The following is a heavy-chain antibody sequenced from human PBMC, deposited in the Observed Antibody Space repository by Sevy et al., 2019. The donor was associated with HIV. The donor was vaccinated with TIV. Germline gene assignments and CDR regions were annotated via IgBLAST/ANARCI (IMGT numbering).Heavy chain of an antibody. Sequence: GGSLRLSCAASGFTVSSNYMSWVRQAPGKGLEWVSVIYSGGSTYYADSVKGRFTISRDNSKNTLYLQMNSLRAEDTAVYYCAREGYSSSFDYWGQGTLVTVSS. CDR3: AREGYSSSFDY. CDR1: GFTVSSNY. D-gene: IGHD6-13*01. J-gene: IGHJ4*02. V-gene: IGHV3-53*01. CDR2: IYSGGST.